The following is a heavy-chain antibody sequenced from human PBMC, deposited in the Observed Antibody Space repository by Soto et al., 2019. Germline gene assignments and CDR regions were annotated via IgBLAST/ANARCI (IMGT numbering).Heavy chain of an antibody. CDR3: ARGRSSTGWSRYYYYGMDG. J-gene: IGHJ6*02. Sequence: SVKVSCKASGGTFSSYAISWVRQAPGQGLEWMGGIIPIFGTANYAQKFQGRVTITADESTSTAYMELSSLRSEDTAVYYCARGRSSTGWSRYYYYGMDGWGQGTTVTVAS. V-gene: IGHV1-69*13. CDR1: GGTFSSYA. D-gene: IGHD2-15*01. CDR2: IIPIFGTA.